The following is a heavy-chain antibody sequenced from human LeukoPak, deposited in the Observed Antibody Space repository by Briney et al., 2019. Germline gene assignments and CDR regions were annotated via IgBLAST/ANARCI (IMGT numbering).Heavy chain of an antibody. V-gene: IGHV3-21*01. Sequence: PGGSLRLSCAASGFTFSSYSMNWVRQAPGKGLEWVSSISSSNSYIYYADSVKGRFTISRDNAKNSLYLQMNSLRAEDTAVYYCARGNRVGATLWGQGTLVTVSS. D-gene: IGHD1-26*01. CDR3: ARGNRVGATL. J-gene: IGHJ4*02. CDR2: ISSSNSYI. CDR1: GFTFSSYS.